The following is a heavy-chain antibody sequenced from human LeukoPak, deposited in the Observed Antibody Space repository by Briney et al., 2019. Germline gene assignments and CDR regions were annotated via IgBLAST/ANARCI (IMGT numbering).Heavy chain of an antibody. CDR1: GGSISSYY. Sequence: SETLSRTCTVSGGSISSYYWSWIRQPPGKGLEWIGYIYYSGSTNYNPSLKSRVTISVDTSKNQFSLKLSSVTAADTAEYYCARITMVRGVITEYYFDYWGQGTLVTVSS. V-gene: IGHV4-59*01. D-gene: IGHD3-10*01. CDR3: ARITMVRGVITEYYFDY. J-gene: IGHJ4*02. CDR2: IYYSGST.